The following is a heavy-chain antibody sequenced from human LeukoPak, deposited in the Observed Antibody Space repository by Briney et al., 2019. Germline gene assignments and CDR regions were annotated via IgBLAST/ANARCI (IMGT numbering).Heavy chain of an antibody. CDR3: ARGGFSHYYYYGLDV. CDR1: GFTFSTYW. CDR2: IKQDGSEK. V-gene: IGHV3-7*01. J-gene: IGHJ6*02. Sequence: GGSLRLSCAASGFTFSTYWMTWVRQAPGKGLEWVANIKQDGSEKYYVDSVKGRFTISRDSAKNSLYLQMNSLRVEDTAVYYCARGGFSHYYYYGLDVWGQGTTVTVSS.